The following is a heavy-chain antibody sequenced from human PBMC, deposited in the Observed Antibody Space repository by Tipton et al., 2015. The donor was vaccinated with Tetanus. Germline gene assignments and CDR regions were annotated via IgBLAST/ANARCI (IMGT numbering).Heavy chain of an antibody. D-gene: IGHD2-15*01. J-gene: IGHJ3*02. CDR2: IDYFGTT. CDR1: GGSISTYH. V-gene: IGHV4-59*07. CDR3: AGWELLNWNAFDI. Sequence: TLSLTCTVSGGSISTYHWNWIRQSPGKGLEWIGYIDYFGTTKYNPSLKSRVAMSVDTSKNQLSLKLSSVTSADTAVYYCAGWELLNWNAFDIWGQGTGVTVSA.